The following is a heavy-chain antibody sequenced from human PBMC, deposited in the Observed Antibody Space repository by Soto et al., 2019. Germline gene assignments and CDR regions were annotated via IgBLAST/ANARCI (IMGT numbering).Heavy chain of an antibody. V-gene: IGHV2-70*04. J-gene: IGHJ4*02. CDR2: IDWDDDK. CDR3: ARIPPYGDSYYFDY. D-gene: IGHD4-17*01. CDR1: GFSLSTSGMR. Sequence: SGPTLVNPTQTLTLTCTFSGFSLSTSGMRVSWIRQPPGKALEWLARIDWDDDKFYSTSLKTRLTISKDTSKNQVVLTMTNMDPVDTATYYCARIPPYGDSYYFDYWGQGTLVTVSS.